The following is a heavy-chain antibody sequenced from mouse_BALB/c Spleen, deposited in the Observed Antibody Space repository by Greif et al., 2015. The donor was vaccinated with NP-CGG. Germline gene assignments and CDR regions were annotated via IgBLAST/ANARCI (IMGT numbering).Heavy chain of an antibody. J-gene: IGHJ3*01. CDR2: IDPANGNT. Sequence: EVKLQESGAELVKSGASVKLSCTASGFNIKDTYMHWVKQRPEKGLEWIGRIDPANGNTKYDPKFQGKATITADTSSNTAYLQLSSLTSEDTAVYYCARFAYWGQGTLVTVSA. V-gene: IGHV14-3*02. CDR1: GFNIKDTY. CDR3: ARFAY.